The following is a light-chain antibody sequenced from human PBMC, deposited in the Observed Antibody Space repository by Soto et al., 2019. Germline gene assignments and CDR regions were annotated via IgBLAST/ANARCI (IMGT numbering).Light chain of an antibody. CDR1: KSVSNY. CDR3: QQYGSSPWT. Sequence: EVVLTQSPCTLSLSPGERATLACRASKSVSNYLAWYQQKSGQAPRLLIYGASRRATGIPDRFSGSGSGTDFTLTISRLEPEDFAVYYCQQYGSSPWTFGQGTKVDIK. V-gene: IGKV3-20*01. CDR2: GAS. J-gene: IGKJ1*01.